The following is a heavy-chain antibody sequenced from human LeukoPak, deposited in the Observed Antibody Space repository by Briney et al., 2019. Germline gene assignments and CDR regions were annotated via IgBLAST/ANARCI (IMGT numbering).Heavy chain of an antibody. CDR3: ATNTSSWSFDY. J-gene: IGHJ4*02. V-gene: IGHV3-23*01. CDR2: ISSSGAGT. CDR1: GFAFSSYA. D-gene: IGHD6-13*01. Sequence: GGSLRLSCAASGFAFSSYAMSWVRQAPGKGLEWVSAISSSGAGTYYADSVKGRFTISRDNSKNTLYLQMHSLRAEDTAVYYCATNTSSWSFDYWGQGTLVTASS.